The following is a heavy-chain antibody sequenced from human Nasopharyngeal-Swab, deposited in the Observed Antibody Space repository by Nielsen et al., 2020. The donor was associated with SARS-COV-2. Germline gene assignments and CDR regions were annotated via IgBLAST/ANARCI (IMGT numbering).Heavy chain of an antibody. V-gene: IGHV4-34*01. Sequence: SETLSLTCAVYGGSFSGYYWSWIRQSPGKGLEWIGEINHSGSINYNLSLKCRVTISVETSKNQFSLKLSSVTAADTAVYYCARGRGITVTTPSPVFDYWGQGTLVTVSS. J-gene: IGHJ4*02. CDR1: GGSFSGYY. D-gene: IGHD1-20*01. CDR3: ARGRGITVTTPSPVFDY. CDR2: INHSGSI.